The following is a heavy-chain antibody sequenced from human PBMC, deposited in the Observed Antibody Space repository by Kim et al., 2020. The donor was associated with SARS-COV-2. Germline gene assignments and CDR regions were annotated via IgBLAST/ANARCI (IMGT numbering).Heavy chain of an antibody. J-gene: IGHJ4*02. CDR2: IYYSGST. Sequence: SETLSLTCTVSGGSISSYYWSWIRQPPGKGLEWIGYIYYSGSTNYNPSLKSRVTISVDTSKNQFSLKLSSVTAADTAVYYCASAYYYGSGSYYHYYFDYWGQGTLVTVSS. D-gene: IGHD3-10*01. V-gene: IGHV4-59*08. CDR1: GGSISSYY. CDR3: ASAYYYGSGSYYHYYFDY.